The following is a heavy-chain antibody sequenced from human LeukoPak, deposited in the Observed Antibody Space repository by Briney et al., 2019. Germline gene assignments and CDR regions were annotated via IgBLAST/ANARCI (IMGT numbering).Heavy chain of an antibody. CDR3: ARLFDFWNADSYFDY. CDR1: GGSISNGYY. V-gene: IGHV4-38-2*02. CDR2: IYDSGST. D-gene: IGHD3-3*01. J-gene: IGHJ4*02. Sequence: SSETLSLTCTVSGGSISNGYYWGWIRQPPGKGLEWIGSIYDSGSTYYNPSLKSRVSISVDTSKNQFSLKLSSVTAADTAVYYCARLFDFWNADSYFDYWGQGTLVTVSS.